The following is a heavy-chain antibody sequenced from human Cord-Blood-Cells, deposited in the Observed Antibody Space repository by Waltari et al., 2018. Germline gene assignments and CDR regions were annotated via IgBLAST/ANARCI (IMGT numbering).Heavy chain of an antibody. CDR1: GFTFDDYA. V-gene: IGHV3-9*01. CDR3: AILTLDAFDI. Sequence: EVQLVESGGGLVQPGRSLRLSCAASGFTFDDYAMHWVRQAPGKGLEWVSGISWNSGSIGYADSVKGRLTISRDNAKNSLYLQMNSLRAEDTALYYCAILTLDAFDIWGQGTMVTVSS. D-gene: IGHD2-8*01. CDR2: ISWNSGSI. J-gene: IGHJ3*02.